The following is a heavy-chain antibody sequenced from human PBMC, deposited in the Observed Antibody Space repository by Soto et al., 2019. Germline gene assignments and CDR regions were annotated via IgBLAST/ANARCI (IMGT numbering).Heavy chain of an antibody. CDR2: ISSDGSNE. Sequence: GGSLRLSCAASGFTFSNAWMSWVRQAPGKGLDWVAVISSDGSNEDYADSVNGRFTISRDTSKNTVYLQMNSLRGDDTAVYYCATSLGEYRYGMDVWGQGTTVTVSS. J-gene: IGHJ6*02. D-gene: IGHD4-17*01. V-gene: IGHV3-30-3*01. CDR1: GFTFSNAW. CDR3: ATSLGEYRYGMDV.